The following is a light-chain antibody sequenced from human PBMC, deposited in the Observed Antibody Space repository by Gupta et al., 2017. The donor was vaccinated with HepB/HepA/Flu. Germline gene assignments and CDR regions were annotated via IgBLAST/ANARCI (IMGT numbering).Light chain of an antibody. CDR1: QSVSTY. V-gene: IGKV1-39*01. Sequence: DIQMTQSPSSLYASLGDRVTITCRASQSVSTYLNWYQQKQGKAPNFLIYDASILQSGVPSRFSGRGSGTDFTLTIDSLQPEDFATYYCQQSDSPPYTFGQGTKMEIK. J-gene: IGKJ2*01. CDR3: QQSDSPPYT. CDR2: DAS.